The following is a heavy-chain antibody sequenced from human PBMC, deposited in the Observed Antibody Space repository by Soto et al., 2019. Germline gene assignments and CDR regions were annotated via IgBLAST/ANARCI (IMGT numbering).Heavy chain of an antibody. CDR1: GFPFVNFA. J-gene: IGHJ4*02. CDR3: TKASRAYGPTGLFFDS. D-gene: IGHD2-8*02. V-gene: IGHV3-23*01. CDR2: IDRSGDIT. Sequence: QPXGSLSPSCEASGFPFVNFAMSWVRPVPRKGLEWVSSIDRSGDITCYAGSVKDRFSISRDNSRNTLLLLMKNLRADDSAMYYCTKASRAYGPTGLFFDSWGQGTLVTVSS.